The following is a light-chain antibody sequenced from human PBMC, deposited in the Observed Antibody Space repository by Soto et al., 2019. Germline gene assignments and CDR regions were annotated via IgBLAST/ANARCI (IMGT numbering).Light chain of an antibody. CDR1: QSVSSY. CDR3: QHRADWPRGS. J-gene: IGKJ2*01. CDR2: DAS. Sequence: EIVLTQSPATLSLSPGERATLSCRASQSVSSYLAWYQQKPGQAPRLLIYDASNRATGIPARFSGSGSGTDFTLTISSLEPADCAVYYCQHRADWPRGSFGQGTKLEIK. V-gene: IGKV3-11*01.